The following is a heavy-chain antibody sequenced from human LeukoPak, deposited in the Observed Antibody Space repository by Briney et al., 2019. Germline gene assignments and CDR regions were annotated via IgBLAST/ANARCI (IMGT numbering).Heavy chain of an antibody. J-gene: IGHJ6*04. Sequence: SETLSLTCAVYGGSFSGYYWSWIRQPPGKGLEWIGEINHSGSTNYNPSLKSRVTISVDKSKNQFSLKLSSVTAADTAVYYCARQKEGAFDIWGKGTTVTVSS. CDR1: GGSFSGYY. CDR3: ARQKEGAFDI. CDR2: INHSGST. V-gene: IGHV4-34*01. D-gene: IGHD3-9*01.